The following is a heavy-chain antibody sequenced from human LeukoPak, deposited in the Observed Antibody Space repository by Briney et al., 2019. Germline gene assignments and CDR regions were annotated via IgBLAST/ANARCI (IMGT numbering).Heavy chain of an antibody. V-gene: IGHV3-11*04. D-gene: IGHD3-16*02. CDR3: ARALHDAFDI. CDR1: GLTFSDYY. Sequence: PGGSLTLTCAASGLTFSDYYLDWVRQAPGKGLEWVSYISSSGTSTYYPDSVKDRFIIYRDNPKNSLYLQVNSLRAEDTAVYYCARALHDAFDIWGQGTMVTVSS. J-gene: IGHJ3*02. CDR2: ISSSGTST.